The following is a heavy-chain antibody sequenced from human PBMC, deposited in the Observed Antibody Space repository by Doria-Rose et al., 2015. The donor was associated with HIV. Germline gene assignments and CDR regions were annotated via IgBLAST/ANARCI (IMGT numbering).Heavy chain of an antibody. CDR1: GVSLSSPGMG. Sequence: QVTLKESGPVLVKPTETLTLTCTVSGVSLSSPGMGVSWIRQPPGQALEWLANIVSDDERSYKTSLKSRLTIPRGTSKSQVVLTMTDMDPVDTATYYCARIKSSRWYHKYYFDFWGQGTLVIVSA. CDR3: ARIKSSRWYHKYYFDF. CDR2: IVSDDER. J-gene: IGHJ4*02. D-gene: IGHD6-13*01. V-gene: IGHV2-26*01.